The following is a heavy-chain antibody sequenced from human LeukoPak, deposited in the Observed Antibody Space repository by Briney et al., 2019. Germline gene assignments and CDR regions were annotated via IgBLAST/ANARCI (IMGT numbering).Heavy chain of an antibody. D-gene: IGHD3-10*01. J-gene: IGHJ4*02. CDR2: IYPADSDT. Sequence: GGSLKISCQVSGYIFTNYWIGWVRQMPGKGLESMGIIYPADSDTTYSPSFEGQVTISADKSIDTVYLQWSSLKASDTATYYCARQSRDGSKTRGYYFGSWGQGTLVTVSS. CDR3: ARQSRDGSKTRGYYFGS. V-gene: IGHV5-51*01. CDR1: GYIFTNYW.